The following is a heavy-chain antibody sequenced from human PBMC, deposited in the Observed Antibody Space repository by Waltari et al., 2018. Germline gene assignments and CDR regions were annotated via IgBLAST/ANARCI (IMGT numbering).Heavy chain of an antibody. CDR1: GYPFSRYG. Sequence: QVQLVQSGAEVKKPGAPVRVPCKALGYPFSRYGITWVRQAPGQGLEWMGWISAYNGDTRYTQRFQGRVTMTTDTSTSTAYLELRSLRSDDTAVFYCARGAIVVVPGGDDSLDFWGQGTKVTVSS. CDR3: ARGAIVVVPGGDDSLDF. V-gene: IGHV1-18*01. D-gene: IGHD2-2*01. J-gene: IGHJ3*01. CDR2: ISAYNGDT.